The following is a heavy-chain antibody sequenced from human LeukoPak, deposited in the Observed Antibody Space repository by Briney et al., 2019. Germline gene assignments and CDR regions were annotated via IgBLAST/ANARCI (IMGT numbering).Heavy chain of an antibody. CDR3: ARDTPRDPLGFDY. CDR1: GDSVSSNSAA. D-gene: IGHD5-24*01. J-gene: IGHJ4*02. CDR2: TYYRSKWYN. V-gene: IGHV6-1*01. Sequence: SQTLSLTCAICGDSVSSNSAAWNRIRQSPSRGLEWLGRTYYRSKWYNDYAVSVKSRITINPDTSKNQFSLQLNSVTPEDTAVYYCARDTPRDPLGFDYWGQGTLVTVSS.